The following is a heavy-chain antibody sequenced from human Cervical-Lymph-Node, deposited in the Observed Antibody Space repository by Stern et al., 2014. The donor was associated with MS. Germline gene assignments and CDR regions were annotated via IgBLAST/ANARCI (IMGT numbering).Heavy chain of an antibody. CDR1: GGTFSSSD. Sequence: QVQLVQSWAEVQKPGSSVKVSCRASGGTFSSSDISWVRQAPGQGLEWMGCIIPIIGTANYAQKYQGRVTITADESTSTAYMELSSLRSEDTAIYYCALGGFGHYFEYWGQGTLVTVSS. J-gene: IGHJ4*02. CDR2: IIPIIGTA. V-gene: IGHV1-69*11. CDR3: ALGGFGHYFEY. D-gene: IGHD3-10*01.